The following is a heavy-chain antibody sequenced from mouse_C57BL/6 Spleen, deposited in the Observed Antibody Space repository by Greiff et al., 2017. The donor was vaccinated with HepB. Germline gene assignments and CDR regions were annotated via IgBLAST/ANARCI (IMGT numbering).Heavy chain of an antibody. CDR1: GYTFTSYW. Sequence: QVQLKESGAELVMPGASVKLSCKASGYTFTSYWMHWVKQRPGQGLEWIGEIDPSDSYTNYNQKFKGKSTLTVDKSSSTAYMQLSSLTSEDSAVYYCARYSYYGSSYAMDYWGQGTSVTVSS. J-gene: IGHJ4*01. V-gene: IGHV1-69*01. CDR2: IDPSDSYT. D-gene: IGHD1-1*01. CDR3: ARYSYYGSSYAMDY.